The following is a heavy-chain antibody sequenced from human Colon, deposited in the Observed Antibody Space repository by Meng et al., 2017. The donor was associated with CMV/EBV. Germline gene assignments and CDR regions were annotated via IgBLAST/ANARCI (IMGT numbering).Heavy chain of an antibody. CDR3: VRDRITVAGNWFDS. CDR1: GVSTSGDSS. CDR2: VHYSGST. D-gene: IGHD6-19*01. V-gene: IGHV4-30-4*01. J-gene: IGHJ5*01. Sequence: ASGVSTSGDSSWTWNRRAPGRALEWVGYVHYSGSTQYSPSLTSRVDISVDTSKIQFSLNLSSVTAADTAVYYCVRDRITVAGNWFDSWGQGTLVTVSS.